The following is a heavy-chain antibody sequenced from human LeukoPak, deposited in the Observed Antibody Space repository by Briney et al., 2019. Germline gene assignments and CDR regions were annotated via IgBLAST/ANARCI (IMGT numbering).Heavy chain of an antibody. J-gene: IGHJ3*02. D-gene: IGHD5-24*01. CDR1: GFTFSSYW. CDR3: ARDQRNGYNYGAFDI. V-gene: IGHV3-7*01. CDR2: IKQDGSEK. Sequence: GGSLRLSCAASGFTFSSYWMSWVRQAPGKGLEWVANIKQDGSEKYYVDSVKGRFTISRDNAKNSLYLQTNSLRAEDTAVYYCARDQRNGYNYGAFDIWGQGTMVTVSS.